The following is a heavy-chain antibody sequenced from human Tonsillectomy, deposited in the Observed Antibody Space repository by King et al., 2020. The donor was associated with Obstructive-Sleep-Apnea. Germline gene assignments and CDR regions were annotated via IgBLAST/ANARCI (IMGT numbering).Heavy chain of an antibody. CDR1: GFAYDECD. V-gene: IGHV3-9*01. CDR3: VKDSTRNAGTTWGDFDI. D-gene: IGHD1-1*01. CDR2: VSWNSGSI. Sequence: EVQLVESGGALVQPGRSLRLSCAASGFAYDECDMHWVRQPPGKGLEGVSGVSWNSGSIGYVDSVKGRFTISRDNAKNSLYLQMNSLRADDTSIYFCVKDSTRNAGTTWGDFDIWGQGTMVTVSS. J-gene: IGHJ3*02.